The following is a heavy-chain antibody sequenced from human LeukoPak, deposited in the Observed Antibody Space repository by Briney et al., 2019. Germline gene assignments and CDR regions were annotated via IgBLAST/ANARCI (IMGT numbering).Heavy chain of an antibody. Sequence: ASVKVSCKVSGYTLTELSMHWVRQAPGKGLEWMGGFDPEDGETIYAQKFQGRVTMTRNTSISTAYMELSSLRSEDTAVYYCARVRQYPLYYYYGMDVWGQGTTVTVSS. J-gene: IGHJ6*02. CDR2: FDPEDGET. CDR3: ARVRQYPLYYYYGMDV. CDR1: GYTLTELS. D-gene: IGHD2-2*01. V-gene: IGHV1-24*01.